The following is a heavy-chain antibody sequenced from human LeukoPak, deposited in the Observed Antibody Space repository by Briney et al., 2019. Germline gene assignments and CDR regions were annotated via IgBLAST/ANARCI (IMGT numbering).Heavy chain of an antibody. CDR3: ARHPNPYYYDSSGYPFDY. CDR1: GGSISGSSYY. Sequence: SETLSLTCTVSGGSISGSSYYWGWIRQPPGKGLEWIGSIYYSGSTYYNPSLKSRVTISVDTSKNQFSLKLSSVTAADTAVYYCARHPNPYYYDSSGYPFDYWGQGTLVTVSS. V-gene: IGHV4-39*01. CDR2: IYYSGST. J-gene: IGHJ4*02. D-gene: IGHD3-22*01.